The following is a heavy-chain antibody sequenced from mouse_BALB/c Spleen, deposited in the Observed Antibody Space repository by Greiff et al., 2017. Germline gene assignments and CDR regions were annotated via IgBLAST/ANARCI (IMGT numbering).Heavy chain of an antibody. CDR3: ARLLDSAYYFDY. J-gene: IGHJ2*01. Sequence: QVQLQQSGAELVRSGASVKLSCTASGFNIKDYYMHWVKQRPGQGLEWIGMIDPSDSETRLNQKFKDKATLTVDKSSSTAYMQLSSPTSEDSAVYYCARLLDSAYYFDYWGQGTTLTVSS. CDR1: GFNIKDYY. D-gene: IGHD3-1*01. V-gene: IGHV1-69*02. CDR2: IDPSDSET.